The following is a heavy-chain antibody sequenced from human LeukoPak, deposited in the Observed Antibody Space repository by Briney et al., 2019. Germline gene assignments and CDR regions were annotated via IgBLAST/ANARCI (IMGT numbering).Heavy chain of an antibody. CDR1: GGSISSGSYY. CDR2: IYTSGST. D-gene: IGHD6-13*01. CDR3: ARRGIAAPDY. V-gene: IGHV4-61*02. Sequence: SETLSLTCTVSGGSISSGSYYWSCIRQPAGKGLECIGRIYTSGSTNYNPSLKSLVTISVDTSKNQFSLKLSSVTAADTAVYYCARRGIAAPDYWGQGTLVTVSS. J-gene: IGHJ4*02.